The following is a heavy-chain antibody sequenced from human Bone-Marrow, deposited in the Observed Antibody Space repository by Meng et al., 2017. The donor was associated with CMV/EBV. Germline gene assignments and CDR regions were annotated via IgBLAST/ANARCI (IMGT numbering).Heavy chain of an antibody. CDR1: GGSFSGYY. CDR2: INHSGST. J-gene: IGHJ6*02. V-gene: IGHV4-34*01. Sequence: SETLSLTCAVYGGSFSGYYWSWIRQPPGKGLEWVGEINHSGSTNYNPSLKSRVTISVDTSKNQFSLKLSSVTAADTAVYYCARLRWRYCSSTSCYGYYYYYGMDVWDQGTTVTVSS. D-gene: IGHD2-2*01. CDR3: ARLRWRYCSSTSCYGYYYYYGMDV.